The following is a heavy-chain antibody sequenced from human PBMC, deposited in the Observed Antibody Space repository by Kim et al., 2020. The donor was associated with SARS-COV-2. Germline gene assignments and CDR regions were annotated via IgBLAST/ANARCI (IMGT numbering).Heavy chain of an antibody. CDR2: TYNSGII. V-gene: IGHV4-59*01. Sequence: SETLSLTCSVSGGSISSYYWSWIRQPPGKGLEWIGYTYNSGIINYNPSFKSRVTILVDTSKNQFSLRLTSVTAADTAVYYCARAPRNGHFDSWGQGSLVT. CDR1: GGSISSYY. J-gene: IGHJ4*02. D-gene: IGHD2-8*01. CDR3: ARAPRNGHFDS.